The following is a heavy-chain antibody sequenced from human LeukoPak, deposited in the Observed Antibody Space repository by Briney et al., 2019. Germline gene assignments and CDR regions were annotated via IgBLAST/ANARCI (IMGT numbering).Heavy chain of an antibody. CDR1: GFTFSRNW. J-gene: IGHJ4*02. Sequence: GGSLRLSCAASGFTFSRNWMNWVRQAPGKGLEWVANISPDGSEEYYADSVKGRFTISRDNSKNTLYLQMNSLRAEDTAVYYCARDHMITFGGVIANVDYWGQGTLVTVSS. D-gene: IGHD3-16*02. CDR2: ISPDGSEE. CDR3: ARDHMITFGGVIANVDY. V-gene: IGHV3-7*01.